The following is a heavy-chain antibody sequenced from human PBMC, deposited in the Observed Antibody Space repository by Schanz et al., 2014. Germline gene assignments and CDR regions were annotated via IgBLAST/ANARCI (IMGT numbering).Heavy chain of an antibody. CDR2: IKEDGSQK. CDR1: GFSFSVSW. V-gene: IGHV3-7*01. Sequence: PLVEFGGGLVQPGGSLRLSCEASGFSFSVSWMNWVRQAPGKGLEWVATIKEDGSQKYYLDSVKGRFTISRDNARNSLYLQMTSLRAEDTALYYCTSDRAYHSFDYWGQGTLVTVSS. D-gene: IGHD1-26*01. CDR3: TSDRAYHSFDY. J-gene: IGHJ4*02.